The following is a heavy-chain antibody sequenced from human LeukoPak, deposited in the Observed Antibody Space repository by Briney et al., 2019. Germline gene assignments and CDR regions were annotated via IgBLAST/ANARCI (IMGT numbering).Heavy chain of an antibody. Sequence: PGGSLRLSCAASGFTFSSYWMHWVRQAPGKGLVWVSRINSDGSSTSYADSVKGRFTISRDNAKNTLYLQMNSLRAEDTAVYYCARTGYCSSTSCYNWFDPWGRGTLVTVSS. V-gene: IGHV3-74*01. CDR2: INSDGSST. J-gene: IGHJ5*02. CDR3: ARTGYCSSTSCYNWFDP. D-gene: IGHD2-2*01. CDR1: GFTFSSYW.